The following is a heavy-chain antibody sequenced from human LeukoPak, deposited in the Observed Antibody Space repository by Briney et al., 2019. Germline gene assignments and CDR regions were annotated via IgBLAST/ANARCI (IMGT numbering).Heavy chain of an antibody. CDR1: GGYISSYY. D-gene: IGHD6-13*01. V-gene: IGHV4-59*08. CDR3: ARRLAADYNFDY. Sequence: PSETLSLTCTVSGGYISSYYWSWIRQPPGKGLEWIGYIYYSGSTNYNPSLKSRVTISVDTSKNQFSLKLSSVTAADTAVYYCARRLAADYNFDYWGQGTLVTVSS. J-gene: IGHJ4*02. CDR2: IYYSGST.